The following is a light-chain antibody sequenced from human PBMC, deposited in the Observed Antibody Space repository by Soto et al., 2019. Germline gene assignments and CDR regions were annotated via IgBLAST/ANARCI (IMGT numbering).Light chain of an antibody. J-gene: IGLJ3*02. CDR2: DVS. CDR1: SSDIGNYNY. V-gene: IGLV2-14*01. Sequence: QSALTQPASVSGSPGQSITISCTGTSSDIGNYNYVSWYQQLPGKAPKLMIFDVSDRPSGVSNRFSGSKSGNTASLTISGLQADDEADYYCSSYTSSSTLWVFGGGTKVTVL. CDR3: SSYTSSSTLWV.